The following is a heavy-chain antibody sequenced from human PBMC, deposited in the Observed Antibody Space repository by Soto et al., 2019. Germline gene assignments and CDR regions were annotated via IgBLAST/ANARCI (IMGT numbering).Heavy chain of an antibody. J-gene: IGHJ4*02. CDR2: IDPSDSQT. CDR1: GYSFAGYW. CDR3: ARQIYDSDTGPNFQYYFDS. V-gene: IGHV5-10-1*01. D-gene: IGHD3-22*01. Sequence: GESLKISCMGSGYSFAGYWITWVRQKPGKGLEWMGRIDPSDSQTYYSPSFRGHVTISVTKSITTVFLQWSSLRASDTAMYYCARQIYDSDTGPNFQYYFDSWGQGTPGTVSS.